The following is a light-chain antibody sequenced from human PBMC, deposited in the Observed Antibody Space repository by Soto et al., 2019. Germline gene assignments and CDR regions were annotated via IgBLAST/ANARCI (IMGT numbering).Light chain of an antibody. V-gene: IGKV3-15*01. CDR1: HDVTRR. CDR3: QHYTNWPLT. J-gene: IGKJ4*01. CDR2: DAS. Sequence: EIVMTQSPVTLSLSPGDTATLSFRASHDVTRRLAWYQVKHGQDPRLLIYDASTRATGLPARFSGTGSGTEFTLTISSLQSEDFAVYYCQHYTNWPLTFGGGTKVEI.